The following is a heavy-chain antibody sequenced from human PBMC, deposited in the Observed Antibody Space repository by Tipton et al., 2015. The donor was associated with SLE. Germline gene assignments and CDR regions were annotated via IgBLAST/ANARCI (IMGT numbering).Heavy chain of an antibody. CDR1: GDSISNYY. CDR3: ARGGITVPFS. J-gene: IGHJ4*02. V-gene: IGHV4-59*08. D-gene: IGHD1-20*01. Sequence: TLSLTCIVSGDSISNYYWSWIRQPPGKGLEWIGYISYSGSTNYNPSLKGRVTISADTSKNQFSVRLSSVTAADTAVYYCARGGITVPFSWGQGTLVTVSS. CDR2: ISYSGST.